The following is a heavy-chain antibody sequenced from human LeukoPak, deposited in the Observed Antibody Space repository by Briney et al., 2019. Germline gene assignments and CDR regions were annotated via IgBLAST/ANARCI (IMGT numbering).Heavy chain of an antibody. J-gene: IGHJ4*02. CDR3: ARKGGTRGPLNY. CDR1: GFTFSNYW. V-gene: IGHV3-7*01. D-gene: IGHD2-8*01. CDR2: IKQDGSET. Sequence: GGSLRLSCAASGFTFSNYWMSWVRQAPGKGLEWVANIKQDGSETYYVDSVKGRFTISRDNAKNSLFLQMNSLTAEDTAVYYCARKGGTRGPLNYWGQGTLVTVSP.